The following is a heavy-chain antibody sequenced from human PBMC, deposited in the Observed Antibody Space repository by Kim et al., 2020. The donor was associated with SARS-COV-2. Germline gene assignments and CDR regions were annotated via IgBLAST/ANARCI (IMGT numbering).Heavy chain of an antibody. D-gene: IGHD1-26*01. Sequence: GGSLRLSCAASGFTFSTYAMSWVRQGPGKGLEWVSSISNYGGSTYFADSVKARFTISRHNSKSTLHLQMDSLRAVATALYSCAKLSESGIHLGRVDFWGQRTLRTVSP. V-gene: IGHV3-23*01. J-gene: IGHJ4*02. CDR2: ISNYGGST. CDR3: AKLSESGIHLGRVDF. CDR1: GFTFSTYA.